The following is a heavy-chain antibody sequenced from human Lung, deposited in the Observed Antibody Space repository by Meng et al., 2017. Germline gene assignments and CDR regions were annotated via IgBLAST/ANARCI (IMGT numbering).Heavy chain of an antibody. CDR2: IKVITEGGTT. CDR3: STSGYTSGNDY. CDR1: GFTFSNAH. D-gene: IGHD6-19*01. J-gene: IGHJ4*02. V-gene: IGHV3-15*01. Sequence: GGSLRLSCAVSGFTFSNAHMNWVRQAPGKGLEWVGRIKVITEGGTTNYAAPVKGRFTISRDDSSNTLYLQMNSLKTEDTAVYYCSTSGYTSGNDYWGRGTRVNVPS.